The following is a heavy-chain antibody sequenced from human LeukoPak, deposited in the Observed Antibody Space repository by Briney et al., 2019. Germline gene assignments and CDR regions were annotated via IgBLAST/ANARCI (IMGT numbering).Heavy chain of an antibody. CDR2: INWNGGST. Sequence: GGSLRLSCAASGFTFDDYGMSWVRQAPGKGLEWVSGINWNGGSTGYADSVKGRFTISRDNAKNSLYLQMNSLRAEDTAVYYCASWKVVVSNGGFDIWGQGTMVTVSS. CDR1: GFTFDDYG. J-gene: IGHJ3*02. D-gene: IGHD3-22*01. CDR3: ASWKVVVSNGGFDI. V-gene: IGHV3-20*04.